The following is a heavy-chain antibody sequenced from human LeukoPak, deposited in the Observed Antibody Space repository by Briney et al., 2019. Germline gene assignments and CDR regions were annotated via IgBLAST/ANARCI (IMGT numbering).Heavy chain of an antibody. CDR1: GFTFNTYA. CDR3: ARVLGAYSNVYGPDFDY. J-gene: IGHJ4*02. D-gene: IGHD3-16*01. CDR2: IRKGGSEI. Sequence: GGSLRLSCPASGFTFNTYAMSWVRQAPGKGLEWVANIRKGGSEIYYADSVRGRFTISRDNAKNSLYLQMNSLRAEDTAVYYCARVLGAYSNVYGPDFDYWGQGTLVTVSS. V-gene: IGHV3-7*01.